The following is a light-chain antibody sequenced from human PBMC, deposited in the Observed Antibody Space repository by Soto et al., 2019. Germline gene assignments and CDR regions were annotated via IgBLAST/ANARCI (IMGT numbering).Light chain of an antibody. J-gene: IGKJ5*01. CDR3: QQYGSSTPVT. Sequence: EIVLTQSPGTLSLSPGERATLSCRASQSVSSSFLAWYQQKPGQAPRLLIYGASTRATDIPDRFSGSGSGTDFTLTISRLEPEDGVVYYCQQYGSSTPVTFGQGTRLEIK. V-gene: IGKV3-20*01. CDR1: QSVSSSF. CDR2: GAS.